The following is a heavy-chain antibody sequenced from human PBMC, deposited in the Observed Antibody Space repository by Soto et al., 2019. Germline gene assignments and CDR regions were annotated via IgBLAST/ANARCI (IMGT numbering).Heavy chain of an antibody. CDR3: ARGRDSALNNWIDP. Sequence: PSETLSLTCTVSSGSIRSYYWSWIRQPPGKGLEWIGYIYYGGSTNYNPSLKSRVTISADTSKNQFSLKLSSVTAADTAVYYCARGRDSALNNWIDPSGQGTLVTVST. D-gene: IGHD1-26*01. J-gene: IGHJ5*02. V-gene: IGHV4-59*08. CDR2: IYYGGST. CDR1: SGSIRSYY.